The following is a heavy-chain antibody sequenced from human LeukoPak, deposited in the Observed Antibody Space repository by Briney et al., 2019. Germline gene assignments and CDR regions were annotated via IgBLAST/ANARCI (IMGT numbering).Heavy chain of an antibody. CDR1: GYTFTSYD. Sequence: GASVKVSCKASGYTFTSYDINWARQATGQGLEWMGWMNPNSGNTGYAQKFQGRVTMTRNTSISTAYMELSSLRSEDTAVYYCARGSGTMYDSSGYGLDWGQGTLATVSS. CDR3: ARGSGTMYDSSGYGLD. J-gene: IGHJ4*02. D-gene: IGHD3-22*01. CDR2: MNPNSGNT. V-gene: IGHV1-8*01.